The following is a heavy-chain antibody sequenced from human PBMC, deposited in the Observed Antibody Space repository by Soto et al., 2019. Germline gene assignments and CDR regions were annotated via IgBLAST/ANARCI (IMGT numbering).Heavy chain of an antibody. V-gene: IGHV1-46*01. CDR1: GYNFSNYY. J-gene: IGHJ6*02. CDR2: IYPSDGCT. D-gene: IGHD1-1*01. Sequence: ASVKVSCKTSGYNFSNYYIHWVRQAPGQRLESMGIIYPSDGCTNYAQKFQGKVTMTRDTSTHTLYMELTSLRSDDTAIYYCARVGQSPTSSTFDYNGLDVWGQGTMVTVSS. CDR3: ARVGQSPTSSTFDYNGLDV.